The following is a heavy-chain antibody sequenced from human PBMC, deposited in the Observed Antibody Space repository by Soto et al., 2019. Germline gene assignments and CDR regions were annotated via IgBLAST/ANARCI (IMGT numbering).Heavy chain of an antibody. Sequence: PSETLSLTCAVSVGSVDGAGYYWGWIRQPPGKGLEWIGSIYYSGSTYYNPSLKSRVTISVDTSKNQFSLKLSSVTAADTAVYYCARHSTDYYDSSGYPNDAFDIWGQGTMVTVSS. V-gene: IGHV4-39*01. CDR1: VGSVDGAGYY. CDR2: IYYSGST. J-gene: IGHJ3*02. CDR3: ARHSTDYYDSSGYPNDAFDI. D-gene: IGHD3-22*01.